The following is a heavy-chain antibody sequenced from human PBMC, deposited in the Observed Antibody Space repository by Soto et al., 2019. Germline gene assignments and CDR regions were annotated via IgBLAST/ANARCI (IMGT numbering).Heavy chain of an antibody. D-gene: IGHD3-16*01. CDR1: GFTFSSYA. CDR2: ISYDGSNK. J-gene: IGHJ4*02. V-gene: IGHV3-30-3*01. Sequence: PGGSLRLSCAASGFTFSSYAIHWVRQAPGKGLEWVAVISYDGSNKYYADSVKGRFTISRDNSKNTLYLQMNSLRAEDTAVYYCARSGDFLGEFGYWGQGTLVTVSS. CDR3: ARSGDFLGEFGY.